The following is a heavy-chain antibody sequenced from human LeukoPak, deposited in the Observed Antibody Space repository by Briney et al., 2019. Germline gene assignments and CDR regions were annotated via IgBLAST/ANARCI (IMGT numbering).Heavy chain of an antibody. Sequence: ASVTVSCQSSGYTFTGYYMHWVRQAPGQGLEWMGWINPNSGGTNYAQKFQGRVTMIRDTSISTAYMELSRLRSDDTAVYYCARALRVRGVIMLDNWFDPWGQGTLVTVSS. D-gene: IGHD3-10*01. CDR3: ARALRVRGVIMLDNWFDP. CDR1: GYTFTGYY. V-gene: IGHV1-2*02. CDR2: INPNSGGT. J-gene: IGHJ5*02.